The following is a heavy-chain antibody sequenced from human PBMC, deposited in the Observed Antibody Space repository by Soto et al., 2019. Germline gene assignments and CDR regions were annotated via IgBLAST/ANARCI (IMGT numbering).Heavy chain of an antibody. J-gene: IGHJ5*02. CDR3: ARGNRGRGYWFDP. CDR1: GYTFNSND. D-gene: IGHD6-13*01. Sequence: QVQLVQSGAEVKKPGASVKVSCKASGYTFNSNDISWVRQATGQGLEWMGWMNPNSGNTGYAQKFQDRVTMTRNSSISTAYMELSSLRSEDTAVYYCARGNRGRGYWFDPWGQGTLVTVSS. CDR2: MNPNSGNT. V-gene: IGHV1-8*01.